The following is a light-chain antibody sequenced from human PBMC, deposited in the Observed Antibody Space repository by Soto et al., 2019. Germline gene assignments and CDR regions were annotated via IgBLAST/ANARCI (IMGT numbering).Light chain of an antibody. CDR2: EGS. V-gene: IGLV2-23*01. CDR3: CSYAGSSDVV. Sequence: QSALTQPASVSGSPGQSITISCTGTSSDVGSYNLVSWYQQHPGKAPKLMIYEGSKRPSGVSNRFSGSKSGNTASLTISGVQGEDEADYFCCSYAGSSDVVFGGGTKLTVL. CDR1: SSDVGSYNL. J-gene: IGLJ2*01.